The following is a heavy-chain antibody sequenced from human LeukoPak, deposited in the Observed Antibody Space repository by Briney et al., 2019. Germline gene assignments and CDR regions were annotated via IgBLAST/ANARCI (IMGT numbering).Heavy chain of an antibody. Sequence: GGSLRLPCAASGFTFSSYAMSWVRQAPGKGLEWVSAISGSGGSTYYADSVKGRFTISRDNSKNTLYLQMNSLRAEDTAVYYCAKDQGGYSYGHQYYFDYWGQGTLVTVSS. J-gene: IGHJ4*02. V-gene: IGHV3-23*01. CDR1: GFTFSSYA. CDR2: ISGSGGST. CDR3: AKDQGGYSYGHQYYFDY. D-gene: IGHD5-18*01.